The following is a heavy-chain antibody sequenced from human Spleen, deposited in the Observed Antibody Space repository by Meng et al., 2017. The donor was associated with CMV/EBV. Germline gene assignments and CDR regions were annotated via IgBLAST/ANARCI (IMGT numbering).Heavy chain of an antibody. CDR1: EFTFSDYY. Sequence: GESLKISCAASEFTFSDYYMTWIRQAPGKGLEWVSHISSSGSNIYYADSVKGRFTISRDNAKNSLHLQMNSLRAEDMAVFYCARSRGPPYFFGMDAWGQGTTVTVSS. V-gene: IGHV3-11*01. CDR2: ISSSGSNI. J-gene: IGHJ6*02. CDR3: ARSRGPPYFFGMDA.